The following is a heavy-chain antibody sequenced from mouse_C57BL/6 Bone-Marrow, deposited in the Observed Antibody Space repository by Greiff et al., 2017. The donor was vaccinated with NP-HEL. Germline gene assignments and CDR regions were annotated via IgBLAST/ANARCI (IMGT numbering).Heavy chain of an antibody. J-gene: IGHJ3*01. V-gene: IGHV1-18*01. Sequence: VQLKQSGPELVKPGASVKIPCKASGYTFTDYNMDWVKQSHGKSLEWIGDINPNNGGTIYNQKFKGKATLTVDKSSSTAYMELRSLTSEDTAVYYCARTRHHYGSSPWFAYWGQGTLVTVSA. CDR2: INPNNGGT. D-gene: IGHD1-1*01. CDR1: GYTFTDYN. CDR3: ARTRHHYGSSPWFAY.